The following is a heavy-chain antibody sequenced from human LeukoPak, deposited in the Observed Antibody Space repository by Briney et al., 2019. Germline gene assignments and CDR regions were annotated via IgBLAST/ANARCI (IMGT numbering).Heavy chain of an antibody. CDR3: ARDIYRNWFDP. V-gene: IGHV1-69*04. Sequence: SVKVSCKASGGTFSSYAISWVRQAPGQGLEWMGRIIPILGIANYAQKFQGRVTITADKSTSTAYMELSSLRPEDTAVYYCARDIYRNWFDPWGQGTLVTVSS. CDR2: IIPILGIA. D-gene: IGHD3-3*02. J-gene: IGHJ5*02. CDR1: GGTFSSYA.